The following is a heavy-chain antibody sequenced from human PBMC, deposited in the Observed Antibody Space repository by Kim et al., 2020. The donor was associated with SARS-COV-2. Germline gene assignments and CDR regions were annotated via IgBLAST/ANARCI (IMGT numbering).Heavy chain of an antibody. J-gene: IGHJ2*01. CDR1: GYTFTSYA. CDR3: ARDGYLGGSGKSRYFDL. CDR2: INAGNGNT. V-gene: IGHV1-3*01. Sequence: ASVKVSCKASGYTFTSYAMHWVRQAPGQRLEWMGWINAGNGNTKYSQKFQGRVTITRDTSASTAYMELSSLRSEDTAVYYCARDGYLGGSGKSRYFDLWGRGTLVTVSS. D-gene: IGHD3-10*01.